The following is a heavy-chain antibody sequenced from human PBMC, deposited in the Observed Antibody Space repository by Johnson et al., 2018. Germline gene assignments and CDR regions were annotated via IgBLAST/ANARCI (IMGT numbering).Heavy chain of an antibody. Sequence: QVQLVESGGGVVQPGRSLRLSCAASGFSFSNYGMHWVRQDPGKGLEWVAVISYDVRNKYYADSVMGRFTISRDNSKNTLYLQMNILRTQDPAVYFCAKYHDGNSGAFDIWGQGTMVTVSS. CDR3: AKYHDGNSGAFDI. V-gene: IGHV3-30*18. D-gene: IGHD4-23*01. CDR2: ISYDVRNK. CDR1: GFSFSNYG. J-gene: IGHJ3*02.